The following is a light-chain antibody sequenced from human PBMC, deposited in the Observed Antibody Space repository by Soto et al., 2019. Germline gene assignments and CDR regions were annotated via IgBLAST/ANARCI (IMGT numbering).Light chain of an antibody. CDR2: AAS. V-gene: IGKV1-9*01. CDR1: QGISSD. J-gene: IGKJ5*01. Sequence: DIQLTQSPSFLSTSVGDRVTITCRASQGISSDLAWYQQKPGKAPKLLIYAASTLQSGVPSRFSGSGSGTEFTLTIRRLQPEDVATYYWQQLNSYLLTFGQWTRMEIK. CDR3: QQLNSYLLT.